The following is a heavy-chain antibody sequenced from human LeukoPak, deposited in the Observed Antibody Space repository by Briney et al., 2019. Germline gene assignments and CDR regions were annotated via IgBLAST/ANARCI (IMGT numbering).Heavy chain of an antibody. J-gene: IGHJ5*02. CDR2: IYHSGST. CDR1: DYSISSRYS. D-gene: IGHD4-17*01. Sequence: SETLSLTCAVSDYSISSRYSWGWIRQPPEKGLEWIGSIYHSGSTYYNPSLKSRVTISLDTSKNQFSLKLSSVTAADTAVYYCARDPYGDDDTLGWFDPWGQGTLVTVSS. CDR3: ARDPYGDDDTLGWFDP. V-gene: IGHV4-38-2*02.